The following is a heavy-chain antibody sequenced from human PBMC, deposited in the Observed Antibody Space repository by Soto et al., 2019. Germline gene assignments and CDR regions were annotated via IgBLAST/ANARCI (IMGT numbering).Heavy chain of an antibody. CDR3: AREYYYGSGSYYGSNWFDP. D-gene: IGHD3-10*01. CDR2: IKQDGSEK. Sequence: LRLSCAASGFTFSSYWMSWVRQAPGKGLEWVANIKQDGSEKYYVDSVKGRFTISRDNAKNSLYLQMNSLRAEDTTVYYCAREYYYGSGSYYGSNWFDPWGQGTLVTVSS. CDR1: GFTFSSYW. J-gene: IGHJ5*02. V-gene: IGHV3-7*01.